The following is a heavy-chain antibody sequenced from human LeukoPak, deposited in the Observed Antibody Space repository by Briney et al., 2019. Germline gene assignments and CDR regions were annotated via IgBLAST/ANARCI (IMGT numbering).Heavy chain of an antibody. Sequence: PGGSLRLSCAASGFPFSNYWMSWVRQAPGKGLEWVANIKQDGSEKLYVDSLKGRFTISRDNAKNSLYLQMNSLRAEDTAVYYCATLGAYDRFDSWGEGTLVTVSS. V-gene: IGHV3-7*05. J-gene: IGHJ4*02. CDR3: ATLGAYDRFDS. D-gene: IGHD5-12*01. CDR1: GFPFSNYW. CDR2: IKQDGSEK.